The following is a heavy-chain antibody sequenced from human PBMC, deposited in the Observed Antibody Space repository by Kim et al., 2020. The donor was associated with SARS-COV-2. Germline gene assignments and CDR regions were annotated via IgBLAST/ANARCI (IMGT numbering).Heavy chain of an antibody. CDR2: T. CDR3: ARASLFGYGDY. J-gene: IGHJ4*02. V-gene: IGHV4-4*07. Sequence: THDNPSLERRATMPIDTSKNQFSLELNSVTAADTAVYYCARASLFGYGDYWGQGALVTVSS. D-gene: IGHD5-12*01.